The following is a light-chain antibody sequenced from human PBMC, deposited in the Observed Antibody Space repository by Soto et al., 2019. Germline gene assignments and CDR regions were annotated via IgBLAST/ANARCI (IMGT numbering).Light chain of an antibody. CDR1: RSDVGGYNF. V-gene: IGLV2-14*01. J-gene: IGLJ7*01. CDR2: DVT. Sequence: QSALTQPASVSGSPGQSITISCTGTRSDVGGYNFVSWYQQHPDKVPKLLIYDVTHRPSGVSNRFSASKSANTASLTISGLQAEDEADYYCSSYTSTNTLVFGGGTQLTVL. CDR3: SSYTSTNTLV.